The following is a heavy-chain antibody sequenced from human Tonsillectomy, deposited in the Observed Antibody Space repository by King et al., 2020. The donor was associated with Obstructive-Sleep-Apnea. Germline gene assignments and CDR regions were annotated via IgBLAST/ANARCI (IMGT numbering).Heavy chain of an antibody. Sequence: MQLVQSGGGLVQPGRSLRLSCAASGFTFEDYGMHWVRQAPGKGLEWVSGINWNSGSIGYADSVKCRFTISRDNAKNSLYVQMNSLRAEDTALYYCAKSYSSGWYVPFDYWGQGTLVTVSS. V-gene: IGHV3-9*01. CDR2: INWNSGSI. J-gene: IGHJ4*02. CDR1: GFTFEDYG. CDR3: AKSYSSGWYVPFDY. D-gene: IGHD6-19*01.